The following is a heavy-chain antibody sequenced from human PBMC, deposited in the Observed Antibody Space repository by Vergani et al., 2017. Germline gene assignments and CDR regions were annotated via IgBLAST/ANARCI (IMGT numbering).Heavy chain of an antibody. Sequence: QVPLQPWGAGLLKPSETLSLTCAVYGGSFSGYFWSWLRQPPGKGLEWIGEVNHSGSTIYNPSLKSRVTISVDTSKNQFSLKLSSVTAADTAVYYCARGKLVPYYYYYGMDVWGQGTTVTVSS. J-gene: IGHJ6*02. CDR1: GGSFSGYF. CDR2: VNHSGST. CDR3: ARGKLVPYYYYYGMDV. D-gene: IGHD6-13*01. V-gene: IGHV4-34*01.